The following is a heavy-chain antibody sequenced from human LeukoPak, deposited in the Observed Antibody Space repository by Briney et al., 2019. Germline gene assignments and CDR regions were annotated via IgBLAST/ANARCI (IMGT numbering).Heavy chain of an antibody. CDR2: ISSSGSSK. J-gene: IGHJ4*02. CDR1: GFTFSNYG. D-gene: IGHD6-13*01. Sequence: GGSLRLSCTASGFTFSNYGMNWVRQAPGKGLEWLLYISSSGSSKYYTDSVKGRVTISRDNAKNSLYLQMNSLRAEDTAIYYCAREYSSTWYAGRGLFDYWGQGTLVTVSS. CDR3: AREYSSTWYAGRGLFDY. V-gene: IGHV3-48*03.